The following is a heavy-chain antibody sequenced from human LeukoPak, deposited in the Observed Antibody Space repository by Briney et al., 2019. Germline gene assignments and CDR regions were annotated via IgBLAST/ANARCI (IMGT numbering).Heavy chain of an antibody. Sequence: GGSLRLSCAASGFTFSSYSMNWVRQAPGKGLEWVSSISSSSSYIYYADSVKGRFTISRDNAKNSLYLQMNSLRAEDTAVYYCARVLARAYDSSGYSDYWGQGTLVTVSS. D-gene: IGHD3-22*01. V-gene: IGHV3-21*01. CDR2: ISSSSSYI. CDR1: GFTFSSYS. J-gene: IGHJ4*02. CDR3: ARVLARAYDSSGYSDY.